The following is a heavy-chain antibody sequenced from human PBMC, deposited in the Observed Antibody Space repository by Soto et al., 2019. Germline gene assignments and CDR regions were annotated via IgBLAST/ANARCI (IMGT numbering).Heavy chain of an antibody. J-gene: IGHJ6*02. V-gene: IGHV5-51*01. CDR3: ARRQAAMPAAARMDV. D-gene: IGHD6-25*01. CDR1: GYIFTNSW. Sequence: GESLKISCKGSGYIFTNSWLGWVRQMPGKGLEWMGIIYLGDSDTRYSPSFQGQVTISADKSITTAYLQWSSLTASDTAMYYCARRQAAMPAAARMDVWGQGTAATVSS. CDR2: IYLGDSDT.